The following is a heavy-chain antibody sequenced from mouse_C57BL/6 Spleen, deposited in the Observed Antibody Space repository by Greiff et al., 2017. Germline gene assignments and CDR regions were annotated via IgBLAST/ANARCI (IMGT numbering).Heavy chain of an antibody. CDR3: TTGGNYAWFAY. J-gene: IGHJ3*01. D-gene: IGHD2-1*01. Sequence: EVQLQQSGAELVRPGASVKLSCTASGFNIKDYYMHWVKQRPEQGLEWIGRIDPEDGDTGYAPKFQGKAPMTADTSSNTAYLQLSSLTSEDTAVYYCTTGGNYAWFAYWGQGTLVTVSA. V-gene: IGHV14-1*01. CDR1: GFNIKDYY. CDR2: IDPEDGDT.